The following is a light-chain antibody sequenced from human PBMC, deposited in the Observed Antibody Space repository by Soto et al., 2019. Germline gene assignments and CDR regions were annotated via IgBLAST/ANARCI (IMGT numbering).Light chain of an antibody. CDR3: PQANSFPSP. Sequence: DIQMTQSPSTLSGSLGDRVTITCRASQDIRSWLAWYQQKPGKAPNLLIYTASNLQSGVPSRCTGSGSGTHFSLTISSLQPEDFATYYCPQANSFPSPFGQGTRLEIK. J-gene: IGKJ5*01. V-gene: IGKV1-12*01. CDR1: QDIRSW. CDR2: TAS.